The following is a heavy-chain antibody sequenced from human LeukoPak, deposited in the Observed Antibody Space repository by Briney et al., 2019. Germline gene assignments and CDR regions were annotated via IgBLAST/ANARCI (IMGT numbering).Heavy chain of an antibody. V-gene: IGHV5-51*01. CDR1: GYSFTSYW. J-gene: IGHJ4*02. CDR2: IYPGDSDT. CDR3: ARSYCGGDCNFDY. D-gene: IGHD2-21*02. Sequence: GESLKISCKGSGYSFTSYWIGWVRQMPGKGLEWMGSIYPGDSDTRYSPSFQGQVTISADKSISTACLQWSSLKASDSAMYYCARSYCGGDCNFDYWGQGTLVTVS.